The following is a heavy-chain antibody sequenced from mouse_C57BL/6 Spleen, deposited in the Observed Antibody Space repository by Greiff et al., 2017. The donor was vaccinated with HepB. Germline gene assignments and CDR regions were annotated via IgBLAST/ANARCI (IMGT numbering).Heavy chain of an antibody. Sequence: EVKVVESGGGLVKPGGSLKLSCAASGFTFSDYGMHWVRQAPEKGLEWVAYISSGSSTIYYADTVKGRFTISRDNAKNTLFLQMTSLRSEDTAMYYCARGFHYYGSSYWYFDVWGTGTTVTVSS. CDR2: ISSGSSTI. J-gene: IGHJ1*03. CDR1: GFTFSDYG. CDR3: ARGFHYYGSSYWYFDV. D-gene: IGHD1-1*01. V-gene: IGHV5-17*01.